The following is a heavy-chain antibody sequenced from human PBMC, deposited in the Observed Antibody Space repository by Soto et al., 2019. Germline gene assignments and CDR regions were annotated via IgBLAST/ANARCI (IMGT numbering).Heavy chain of an antibody. D-gene: IGHD2-15*01. V-gene: IGHV3-30*03. CDR3: ARDSGGLGGYFDY. J-gene: IGHJ4*02. CDR1: GFTFSSYG. Sequence: GGSLRLSCAASGFTFSSYGMHWVRQAPGKGLEWVAVISYDGSNKYYADSVKGRFTISRDNSKNTLYLQMNSLRAEDTAVYYCARDSGGLGGYFDYWGQGTLVTVSS. CDR2: ISYDGSNK.